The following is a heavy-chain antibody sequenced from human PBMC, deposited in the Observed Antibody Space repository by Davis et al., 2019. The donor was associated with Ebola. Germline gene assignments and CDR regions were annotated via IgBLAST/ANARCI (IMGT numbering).Heavy chain of an antibody. Sequence: SETLSLTCAVYGGSFSGYYWSWIRQPPGKGLEWIGEINHSGSTNYNPSLKSRVTIPVDTSKNQFSLKLSSVTAADTAVYYCARGKGYTAANWFDPWGQGTLVTVSS. CDR2: INHSGST. D-gene: IGHD5-24*01. CDR1: GGSFSGYY. J-gene: IGHJ5*02. CDR3: ARGKGYTAANWFDP. V-gene: IGHV4-34*01.